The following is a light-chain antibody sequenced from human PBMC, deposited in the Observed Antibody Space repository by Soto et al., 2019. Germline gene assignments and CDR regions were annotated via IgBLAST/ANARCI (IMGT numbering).Light chain of an antibody. J-gene: IGLJ2*01. CDR2: VEGSGSY. CDR3: ETWDSKTHVV. CDR1: SGHSSYI. V-gene: IGLV4-60*03. Sequence: QLVLTQSSSASASVGSSVKVTCTLSSGHSSYIIAWHQQQPGKAPRYLMKVEGSGSYNKGSGVPDRFSGSSSGADRYLTISNLQSEDEADYYCETWDSKTHVVFGGGTKVTVL.